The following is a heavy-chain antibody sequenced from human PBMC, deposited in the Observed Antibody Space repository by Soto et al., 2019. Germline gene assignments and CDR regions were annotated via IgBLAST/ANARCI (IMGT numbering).Heavy chain of an antibody. CDR2: LDPEDGET. D-gene: IGHD2-15*01. CDR3: AAGTPAPQAAAATTEFDY. Sequence: GASVKVSCKVSGNTLTKLSMHWVRQAPGKGLEWMGGLDPEDGETIYAQKFQGRVTMTEDTSTDTAYMELRSLTSEDTAVYYCAAGTPAPQAAAATTEFDYWGQGTLVTVSS. CDR1: GNTLTKLS. J-gene: IGHJ4*02. V-gene: IGHV1-24*01.